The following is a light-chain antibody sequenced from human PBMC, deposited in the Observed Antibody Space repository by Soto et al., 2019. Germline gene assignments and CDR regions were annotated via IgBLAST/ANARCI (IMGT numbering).Light chain of an antibody. CDR3: QQYNNWPRT. Sequence: ELVMTQSPATLSVSPGERATLSCMASQSVGINVAWYQQKPGQAPRLLIYGASSRATGVPARFSGSGSGTEFTLTITSLQSEDSAVYFCQQYNNWPRTCGQGTKVDIK. CDR1: QSVGIN. J-gene: IGKJ1*01. V-gene: IGKV3-15*01. CDR2: GAS.